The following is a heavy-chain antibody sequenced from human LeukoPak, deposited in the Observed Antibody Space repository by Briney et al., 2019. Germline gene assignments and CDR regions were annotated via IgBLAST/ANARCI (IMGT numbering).Heavy chain of an antibody. V-gene: IGHV3-21*01. J-gene: IGHJ4*02. D-gene: IGHD2-2*01. Sequence: GGSLRLSCAASGFSVISNYMNWVRQAPGKGLEWVSSISSSSSYIYYADSVKGRFTISRDNAKNSLYLQMNSLRAEDTAVYYCARERSRNIVVVPAAVDYWGQGTLVTVSS. CDR1: GFSVISNY. CDR3: ARERSRNIVVVPAAVDY. CDR2: ISSSSSYI.